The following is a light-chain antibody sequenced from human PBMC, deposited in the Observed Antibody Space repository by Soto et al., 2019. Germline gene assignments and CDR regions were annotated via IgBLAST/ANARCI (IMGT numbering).Light chain of an antibody. CDR2: DVS. CDR1: NRDIGAYNY. V-gene: IGLV2-8*01. J-gene: IGLJ3*02. Sequence: QSVLTQPASVSGSLGQSITISCTGSNRDIGAYNYVSWYQQHPGKAPKLMIYDVSKRPSGVPYRFSGSKSGNAASLTVSGLQGEDEADYYCSSYAGSSWVFGGGTKVTVL. CDR3: SSYAGSSWV.